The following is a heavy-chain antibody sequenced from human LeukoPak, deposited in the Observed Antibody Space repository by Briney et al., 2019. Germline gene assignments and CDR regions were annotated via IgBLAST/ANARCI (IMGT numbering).Heavy chain of an antibody. CDR1: GYTFTGYY. CDR3: ARDWITKPMGALHY. CDR2: ISAYNGNT. D-gene: IGHD1-26*01. Sequence: GASVKVSCKASGYTFTGYYMHWVRQAPGQGLEWMGWISAYNGNTNYAQKVQGRVTMTTDTSTNTAYMELRSLRSDDTAVYYCARDWITKPMGALHYWGQGTLVTVSS. V-gene: IGHV1-18*04. J-gene: IGHJ4*02.